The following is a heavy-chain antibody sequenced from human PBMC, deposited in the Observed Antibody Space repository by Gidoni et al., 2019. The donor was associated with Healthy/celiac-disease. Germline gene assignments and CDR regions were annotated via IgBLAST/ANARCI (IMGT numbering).Heavy chain of an antibody. D-gene: IGHD3-22*01. CDR3: ARMRANYYDSSASVGVDY. J-gene: IGHJ4*02. V-gene: IGHV4-34*01. CDR1: GGSFSGYY. CDR2: INHSGST. Sequence: QVQLQQWGAGLLKPSETLSLTCAVYGGSFSGYYWSWIRKPPGKGLEWIGEINHSGSTNYNPSLKSRVTISVDTSKNQFSLKLSSVTAADTAVYYCARMRANYYDSSASVGVDYWGQGTLVTVSS.